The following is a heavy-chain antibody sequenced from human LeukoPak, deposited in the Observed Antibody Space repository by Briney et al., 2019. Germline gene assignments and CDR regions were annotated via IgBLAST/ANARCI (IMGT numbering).Heavy chain of an antibody. V-gene: IGHV4-38-2*01. CDR2: LYPIGIT. CDR1: GYSISSGYY. D-gene: IGHD3-3*02. J-gene: IGHJ4*02. Sequence: SETLTLTCAVSGYSISSGYYWGWIRRPPGKGLEWIAILYPIGITYSTPSLNRRVTISVDTSKNQFSLKLRSVTAADTAVYYCARHFWPRRFDYWGQGTLVTVSS. CDR3: ARHFWPRRFDY.